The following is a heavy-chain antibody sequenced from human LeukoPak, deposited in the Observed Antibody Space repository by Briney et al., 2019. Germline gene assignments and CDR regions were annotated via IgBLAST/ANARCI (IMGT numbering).Heavy chain of an antibody. Sequence: SVKVSCKASGGTFSSYTISWVRQAPGQGLEWMGRIIPILGIANYAQKFQGRVTITADKSTSTAYMELSSLRSEDTAVYYCARDVGGLWSGDQNSGYWGQGTLVTVSS. CDR1: GGTFSSYT. CDR2: IIPILGIA. J-gene: IGHJ4*02. CDR3: ARDVGGLWSGDQNSGY. V-gene: IGHV1-69*04. D-gene: IGHD3-10*01.